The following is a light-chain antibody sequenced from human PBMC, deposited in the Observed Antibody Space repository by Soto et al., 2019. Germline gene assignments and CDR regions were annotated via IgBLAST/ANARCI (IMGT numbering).Light chain of an antibody. Sequence: EVVLTQSPATLSLSPGERAILSCRPSHSVEKYFAWYQQKPGQAPRLLIYDASNRATGIPARFSGSGSETAFTLTINSLDPEDFAVYYCQQRKHWPPLTVGGATKVEIK. J-gene: IGKJ4*01. CDR1: HSVEKY. CDR2: DAS. V-gene: IGKV3-11*01. CDR3: QQRKHWPPLT.